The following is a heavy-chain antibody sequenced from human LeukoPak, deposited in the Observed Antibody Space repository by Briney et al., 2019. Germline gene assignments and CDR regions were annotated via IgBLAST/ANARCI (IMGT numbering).Heavy chain of an antibody. Sequence: EGSLRLSCAASGFTFSSYSMNWVRQAPGKGLEWVSSISSSSSYIYYADSVKGRFTISRDNAKNPLYLQMNSLRAEDTAVYYCARGHYGSSGYYYAYPFDYWGQGTLVTVSS. CDR2: ISSSSSYI. CDR1: GFTFSSYS. CDR3: ARGHYGSSGYYYAYPFDY. V-gene: IGHV3-21*04. J-gene: IGHJ4*02. D-gene: IGHD3-22*01.